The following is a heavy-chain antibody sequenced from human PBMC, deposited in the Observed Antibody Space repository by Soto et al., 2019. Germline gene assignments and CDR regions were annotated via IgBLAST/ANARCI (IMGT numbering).Heavy chain of an antibody. J-gene: IGHJ4*02. Sequence: QITLNESGPTQVKPRQTLTLTCTFSGFSLTTSGVGVGWIRQSPGKAPEWLALIYWDDEKRYSPSLKSRLTITKDTSKNQVVMTMADLDPADTATYYCAHRVLRTVFGLVTTTAIYFDFWGQGTPVAFSS. V-gene: IGHV2-5*02. D-gene: IGHD3-3*01. CDR3: AHRVLRTVFGLVTTTAIYFDF. CDR2: IYWDDEK. CDR1: GFSLTTSGVG.